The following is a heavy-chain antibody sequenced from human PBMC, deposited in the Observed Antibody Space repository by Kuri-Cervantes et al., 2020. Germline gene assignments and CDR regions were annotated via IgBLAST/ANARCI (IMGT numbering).Heavy chain of an antibody. Sequence: SETLSLTCTVAGGSISSYYWSWIRQPPGKGLEWIGYIYYSGSTNYNPSLKSRVTISVDTSKNQFSLKPSSVTAADTAVYYCARDIVVWDDAFDIWGQGTMVTVSS. CDR1: GGSISSYY. J-gene: IGHJ3*02. D-gene: IGHD2-2*01. CDR2: IYYSGST. V-gene: IGHV4-59*12. CDR3: ARDIVVWDDAFDI.